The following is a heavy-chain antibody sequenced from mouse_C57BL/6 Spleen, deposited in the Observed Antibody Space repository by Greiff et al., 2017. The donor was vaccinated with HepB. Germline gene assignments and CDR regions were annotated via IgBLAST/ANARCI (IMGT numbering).Heavy chain of an antibody. CDR3: TRDQGDDGYLWYFDV. CDR2: ISSGGDYI. V-gene: IGHV5-9-1*02. D-gene: IGHD2-3*01. J-gene: IGHJ1*03. CDR1: GFTFSSYA. Sequence: EVHLVESGEGLVKPGGSLKLSCAASGFTFSSYAMSWVRQTPEKRLEWVAYISSGGDYIYYADTVKGRFTISRDNARNTLYLQMSSLKSEDTAMYYCTRDQGDDGYLWYFDVWGTGTTVTVSS.